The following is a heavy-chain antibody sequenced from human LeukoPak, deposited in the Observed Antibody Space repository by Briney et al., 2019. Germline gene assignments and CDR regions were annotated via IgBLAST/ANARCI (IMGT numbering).Heavy chain of an antibody. CDR1: RGSITDNY. Sequence: SETLSLTCTVSRGSITDNYWSWIRQPPGKGLEWIGYVYYSGGGTNYNPSLKSRVTMSVDTSKNHFSLKLGSVTAADTALYYCARGNSSGWYGGFDYWGQGILVTVSS. J-gene: IGHJ4*02. D-gene: IGHD6-19*01. CDR2: VYYSGGGT. CDR3: ARGNSSGWYGGFDY. V-gene: IGHV4-59*01.